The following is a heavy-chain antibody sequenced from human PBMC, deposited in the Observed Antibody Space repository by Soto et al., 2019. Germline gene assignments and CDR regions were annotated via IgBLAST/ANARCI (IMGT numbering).Heavy chain of an antibody. CDR3: ASIIGVDVLRDY. J-gene: IGHJ4*02. D-gene: IGHD3-3*01. V-gene: IGHV1-46*01. CDR2: IDPDGGST. CDR1: GYNFANYY. Sequence: QVQLVQSGAEVKKPGASEKVFCMASGYNFANYYMHWVRQAPGQGPEWMGIIDPDGGSTSYAQKFQGRVSMTSDTSTSTIYMELSSLRSEDTAVYYCASIIGVDVLRDYWGQGTLVTVSS.